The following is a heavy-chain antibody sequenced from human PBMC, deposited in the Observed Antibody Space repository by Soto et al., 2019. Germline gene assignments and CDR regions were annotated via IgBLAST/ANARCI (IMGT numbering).Heavy chain of an antibody. CDR1: GFTFSSYS. Sequence: GGSLRLSCAASGFTFSSYSMNWVRQAPGKGLEWVSYISSSSSYIYYADSVKGRFTISRDNAKNSLYLQMNSLRAEDTAVYYCARVTTDYYDSSGYLPAYWGQGTLVTVSS. J-gene: IGHJ4*02. CDR2: ISSSSSYI. D-gene: IGHD3-22*01. CDR3: ARVTTDYYDSSGYLPAY. V-gene: IGHV3-21*05.